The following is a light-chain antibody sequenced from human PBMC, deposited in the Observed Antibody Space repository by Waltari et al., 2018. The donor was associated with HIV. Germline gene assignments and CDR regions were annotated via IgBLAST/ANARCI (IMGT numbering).Light chain of an antibody. CDR1: AFPKQY. J-gene: IGLJ7*01. Sequence: SYELTQPSSVSVSPGQTARITCSGDAFPKQYAYWYHQKPGQAPVLVIYKDNERRSGIPATCSGSSTGRTVTLTISGVQAEDEGDDYCQSADSSGTDAVFGGGTQLTVL. CDR3: QSADSSGTDAV. CDR2: KDN. V-gene: IGLV3-25*03.